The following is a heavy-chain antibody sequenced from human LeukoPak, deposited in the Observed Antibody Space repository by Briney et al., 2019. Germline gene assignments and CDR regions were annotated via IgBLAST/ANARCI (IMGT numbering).Heavy chain of an antibody. CDR2: IWYDGSNK. CDR3: AKDLQDCSSTSCYDALDY. V-gene: IGHV3-33*06. D-gene: IGHD2-2*01. J-gene: IGHJ4*02. Sequence: PGRSLRLSCAASGFTFSSYGMHWVRQAPGKGLEWVAVIWYDGSNKYYADSVKGRFTISRDNSKNTLYLQMNSLRAEDTAVYYYAKDLQDCSSTSCYDALDYWGQGTLVTVSS. CDR1: GFTFSSYG.